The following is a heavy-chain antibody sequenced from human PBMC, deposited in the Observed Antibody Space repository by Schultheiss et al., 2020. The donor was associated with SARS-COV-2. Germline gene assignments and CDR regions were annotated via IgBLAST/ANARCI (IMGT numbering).Heavy chain of an antibody. D-gene: IGHD6-19*01. V-gene: IGHV4-38-2*01. J-gene: IGHJ5*02. CDR2: IFHTGSA. CDR1: GYSISSGYY. Sequence: SETLSLTCAVSGYSISSGYYWSWIRQAPGKGLEWIGYIFHTGSANYNPSLKSRVTISVDTSKNQVSLNLRSVTATDTAVYYCARRADLGVAGYFSTWGQGTLVTVSS. CDR3: ARRADLGVAGYFST.